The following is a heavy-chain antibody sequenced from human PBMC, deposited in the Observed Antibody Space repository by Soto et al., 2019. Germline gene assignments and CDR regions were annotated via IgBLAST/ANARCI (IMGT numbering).Heavy chain of an antibody. CDR3: ARVISPGGYYFDY. V-gene: IGHV4-61*01. CDR1: SVSSGSYY. CDR2: IYYSGST. Sequence: SVSSGSYYWSWIRQPPGKGLEWIGYIYYSGSTNYNPSLKSRVTISVDTSKNQFSLKLSSVTAADTAVYYCARVISPGGYYFDYWGQGTLVTVS. D-gene: IGHD2-21*01. J-gene: IGHJ4*02.